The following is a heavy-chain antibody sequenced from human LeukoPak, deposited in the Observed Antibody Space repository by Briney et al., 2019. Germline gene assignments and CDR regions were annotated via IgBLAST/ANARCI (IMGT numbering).Heavy chain of an antibody. J-gene: IGHJ4*02. D-gene: IGHD2-2*02. Sequence: ASVKLSCKASGYTFTGYYMRWVRQAPGQGLEWVGWINPNGGGTNYAQKLQGRVTLRRDTSISPACMGLGRLRSDDTAVYYCARQDQLLDRWEIRDFGYWGQGTLVTLSS. CDR3: ARQDQLLDRWEIRDFGY. CDR1: GYTFTGYY. V-gene: IGHV1-2*02. CDR2: INPNGGGT.